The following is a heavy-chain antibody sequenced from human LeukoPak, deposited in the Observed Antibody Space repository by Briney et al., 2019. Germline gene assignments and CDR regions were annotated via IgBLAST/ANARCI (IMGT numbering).Heavy chain of an antibody. Sequence: PSETLSLTCTISGGSISSSSYSWGWIRQPPGKGLEWIGSIYYSGSTYYNPSLKSRVTISVDTSKNQFSLKLSSVTAADTAVYYCARPHSSSWFDYWGQGTLVTVSS. CDR3: ARPHSSSWFDY. V-gene: IGHV4-39*01. J-gene: IGHJ4*02. CDR1: GGSISSSSYS. D-gene: IGHD6-13*01. CDR2: IYYSGST.